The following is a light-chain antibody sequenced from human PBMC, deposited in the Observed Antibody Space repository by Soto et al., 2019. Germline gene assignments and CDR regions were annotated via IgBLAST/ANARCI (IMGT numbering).Light chain of an antibody. CDR3: QQGGSWPPLFT. CDR1: QGVGKF. Sequence: EIVLTQSPATLSMSPGERATLSCRASQGVGKFLAWYQQKPGQAPRLLISGASSRATGIPARFSGSGSGTDVTLTISSLEPEDFAVYYCQQGGSWPPLFTFGPGTVVD. V-gene: IGKV3-11*01. CDR2: GAS. J-gene: IGKJ3*01.